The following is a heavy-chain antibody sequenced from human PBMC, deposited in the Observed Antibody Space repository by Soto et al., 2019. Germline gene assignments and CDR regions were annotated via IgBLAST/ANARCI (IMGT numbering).Heavy chain of an antibody. V-gene: IGHV1-69*13. D-gene: IGHD6-13*01. CDR2: IIPIFGTA. Sequence: SVKVSCKASGGTFSSYAISWVRQAPGQGLEWMGGIIPIFGTANYAQKFQRRVTITADESTSTAYMELSSLRSEDTAVYYCARDQQQQLETRNLRSYYHYYGMDVWGQGTTVTVSS. CDR3: ARDQQQQLETRNLRSYYHYYGMDV. J-gene: IGHJ6*02. CDR1: GGTFSSYA.